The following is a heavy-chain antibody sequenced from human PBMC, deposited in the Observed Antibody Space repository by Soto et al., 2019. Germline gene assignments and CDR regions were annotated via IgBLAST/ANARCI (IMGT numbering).Heavy chain of an antibody. CDR2: INDRGSI. D-gene: IGHD3-9*01. CDR1: GGSFSGYY. CDR3: ARESHDILTGPPWVWYFDL. Sequence: QVQLQQWGAGPLRPLETLSLTCGVSGGSFSGYYWAWIRQSPGKGLEWIGEINDRGSINYNPSLKSRVSISVDTSKNHYSLKLWSVTAADTAVDYCARESHDILTGPPWVWYFDLWGRGTLVTVSS. J-gene: IGHJ2*01. V-gene: IGHV4-34*01.